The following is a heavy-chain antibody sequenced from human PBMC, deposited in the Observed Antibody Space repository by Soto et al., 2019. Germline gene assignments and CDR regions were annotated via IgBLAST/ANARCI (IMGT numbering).Heavy chain of an antibody. Sequence: QVQLVESGGGVVQPGGSLRLSCAASGFSFSRFAIHWVRQAPGKGLEWVAVISKDGSVISYADSVKGRFTISRDNSKSSLFLQVNSLTKEATAVYHGARSRSGAVPDSLGFWGQGTLVTVSS. V-gene: IGHV3-30-3*01. D-gene: IGHD3-10*01. J-gene: IGHJ4*02. CDR1: GFSFSRFA. CDR3: ARSRSGAVPDSLGF. CDR2: ISKDGSVI.